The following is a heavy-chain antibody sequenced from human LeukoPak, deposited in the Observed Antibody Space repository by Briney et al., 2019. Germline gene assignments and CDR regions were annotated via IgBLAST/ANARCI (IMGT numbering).Heavy chain of an antibody. CDR2: MNPNSGNT. CDR1: GYTFTSYD. CDR3: ASEGYSSGWYTQTDAFDI. J-gene: IGHJ3*02. Sequence: GASVKVSCKASGYTFTSYDINWVRQATGQGLEWMGWMNPNSGNTGYAQKFQGRVTMTRNTSISTAYMELSSLRSEDTAVYYCASEGYSSGWYTQTDAFDIWGQGTMVTVSS. V-gene: IGHV1-8*01. D-gene: IGHD6-19*01.